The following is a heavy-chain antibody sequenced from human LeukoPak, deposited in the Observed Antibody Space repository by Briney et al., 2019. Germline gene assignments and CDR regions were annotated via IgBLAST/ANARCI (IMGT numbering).Heavy chain of an antibody. CDR3: AREDYDDSGAWYFDL. Sequence: PSETLSLTCAVSGGSISRSNWWSWVRQSPGKGRVWIGEIYHSGSTNYYPSLKSRVTISVDKSKNQSSLKLSTVTAADTAVYYCAREDYDDSGAWYFDLWGRGTLVIVSS. D-gene: IGHD3-3*01. CDR1: GGSISRSNW. V-gene: IGHV4-4*02. J-gene: IGHJ2*01. CDR2: IYHSGST.